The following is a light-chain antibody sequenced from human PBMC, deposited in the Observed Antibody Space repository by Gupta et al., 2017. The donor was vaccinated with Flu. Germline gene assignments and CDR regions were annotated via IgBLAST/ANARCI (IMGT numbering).Light chain of an antibody. CDR3: QHRSNGHPSIT. CDR2: DAS. V-gene: IGKV3-11*01. Sequence: TLSLSPGERATLSCRASQSVSRYLAWYQQNPGQAPRLLIYDASNRATGITARFSGSGAGTDFTLTISSREPEDFAVYYCQHRSNGHPSITFGQGTRLEIK. J-gene: IGKJ5*01. CDR1: QSVSRY.